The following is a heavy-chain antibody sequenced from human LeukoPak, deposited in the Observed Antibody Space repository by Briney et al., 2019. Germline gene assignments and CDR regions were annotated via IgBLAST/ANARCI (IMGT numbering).Heavy chain of an antibody. CDR2: IIPIFGTA. V-gene: IGHV1-69*05. D-gene: IGHD2-21*01. Sequence: GASVKVSCTASGGTFSSYAISWVRQAPGQGLEWMGRIIPIFGTANYAQKFQGRVTITTDESTSTAYMELSSLRSEDTAVYYCASGHIGFDYWGQGTLVTVSS. J-gene: IGHJ4*02. CDR1: GGTFSSYA. CDR3: ASGHIGFDY.